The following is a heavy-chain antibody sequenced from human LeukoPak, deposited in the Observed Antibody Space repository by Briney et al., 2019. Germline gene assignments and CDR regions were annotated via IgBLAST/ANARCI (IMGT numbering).Heavy chain of an antibody. CDR1: GFTFSSYA. Sequence: GGSLRLSCAASGFTFSSYAMHWVRQAPGKGLEWVAVISYDGSNKYYADSVKGRFTISRDNSKNTLYLQMNSLRAEDTAVYYCARDGNWNYIHDEFYYFDYWGQGTLVTVSS. D-gene: IGHD1-7*01. CDR3: ARDGNWNYIHDEFYYFDY. J-gene: IGHJ4*02. V-gene: IGHV3-30-3*01. CDR2: ISYDGSNK.